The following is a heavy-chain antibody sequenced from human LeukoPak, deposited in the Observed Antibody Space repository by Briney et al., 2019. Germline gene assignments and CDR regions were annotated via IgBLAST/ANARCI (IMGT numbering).Heavy chain of an antibody. CDR2: MNPNSGNT. CDR3: ARACGVPIFGVVIIDNYYGMDV. D-gene: IGHD3-3*01. V-gene: IGHV1-8*01. J-gene: IGHJ6*02. Sequence: ASVKVSCKASGYTFTSYDINWVRQATGQGLEWMGWMNPNSGNTGYAQKFQGRVTMTRNTSISTAYMELSSLRSEDTAVYYCARACGVPIFGVVIIDNYYGMDVWGQGTTVTVSS. CDR1: GYTFTSYD.